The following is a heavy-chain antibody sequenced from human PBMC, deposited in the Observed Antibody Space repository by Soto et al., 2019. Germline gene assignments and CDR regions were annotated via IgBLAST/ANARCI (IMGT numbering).Heavy chain of an antibody. CDR2: IIPIFGTA. V-gene: IGHV1-69*06. CDR3: AREDYYDSSGQSYYFDY. J-gene: IGHJ4*02. CDR1: GGTFSSYA. D-gene: IGHD3-22*01. Sequence: SVKVSCKASGGTFSSYAISWVRQAPGQGLEWMGGIIPIFGTANYAQKFQGRVTITADKSTSTAYMELGSLRSEDTAVYYCAREDYYDSSGQSYYFDYWGQGPLVTVSS.